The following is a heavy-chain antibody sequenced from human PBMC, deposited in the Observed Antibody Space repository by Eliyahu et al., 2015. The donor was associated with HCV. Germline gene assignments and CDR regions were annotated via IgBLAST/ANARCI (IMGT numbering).Heavy chain of an antibody. Sequence: QVQLQESGPGLVKPSETLSLTCTVSGGSITTYYWSWIRQPPGKGLEWIGXIHYTGSTNYNPSLKSRVTISIDTSKNQFSLNLTSVTAADTAMYYCASGGGGIAVTGTGGWFDPWGQGTLVTVSS. CDR3: ASGGGGIAVTGTGGWFDP. V-gene: IGHV4-59*01. D-gene: IGHD6-19*01. CDR1: GGSITTYY. CDR2: IHYTGST. J-gene: IGHJ5*02.